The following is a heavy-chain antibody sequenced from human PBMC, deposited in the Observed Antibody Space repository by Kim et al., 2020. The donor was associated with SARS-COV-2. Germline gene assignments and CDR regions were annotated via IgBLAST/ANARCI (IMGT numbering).Heavy chain of an antibody. CDR3: AREKIKESAYYDFWSGYSYYYYYYMAV. CDR2: INPSGGST. CDR1: GYTFTSYY. D-gene: IGHD3-3*01. Sequence: ASVKVSCKASGYTFTSYYMHWVRQAPGQGLEWMGIINPSGGSTSYAQKFQGRVTMTRDTSTSTVYMELSSLRSEDTAVYYCAREKIKESAYYDFWSGYSYYYYYYMAVWGKGTTVTVSS. V-gene: IGHV1-46*01. J-gene: IGHJ6*03.